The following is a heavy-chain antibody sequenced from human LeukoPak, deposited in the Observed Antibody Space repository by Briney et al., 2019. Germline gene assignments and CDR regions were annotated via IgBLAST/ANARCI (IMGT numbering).Heavy chain of an antibody. D-gene: IGHD2-15*01. CDR3: ARSVCSGGSCYSGLFAFDI. Sequence: PGASVKVSCKASDYTFTSYTISWVRQAPGQGLEWMGWINTNTGNPTYAQGFTGRFVFSLDTSVSTAYLQISSLKAEDTAVYYCARSVCSGGSCYSGLFAFDIWGQGTMVTVSS. J-gene: IGHJ3*02. V-gene: IGHV7-4-1*02. CDR1: DYTFTSYT. CDR2: INTNTGNP.